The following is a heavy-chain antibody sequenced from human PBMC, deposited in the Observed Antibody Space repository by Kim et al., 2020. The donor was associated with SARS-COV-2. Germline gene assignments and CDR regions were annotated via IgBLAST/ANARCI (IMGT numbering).Heavy chain of an antibody. D-gene: IGHD2-2*01. V-gene: IGHV1-18*01. CDR1: GYIFTSYG. CDR3: ARDMNDYGQYQPDGPSDY. Sequence: ASVKVSCKASGYIFTSYGITWVRQPPGQGLEWMGWISAYNRNTNYAQKFQGRVTMTTDTSTSTAYMELRSLRPDDTAVYYCARDMNDYGQYQPDGPSDYWGQGTLVTVSS. CDR2: ISAYNRNT. J-gene: IGHJ4*02.